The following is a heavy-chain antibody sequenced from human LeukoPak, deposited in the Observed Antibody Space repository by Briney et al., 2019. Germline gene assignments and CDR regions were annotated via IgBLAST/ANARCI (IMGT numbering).Heavy chain of an antibody. CDR3: ARGQRYYYDSSGYGGNWFDP. J-gene: IGHJ5*02. V-gene: IGHV4-59*12. D-gene: IGHD3-22*01. CDR1: GGSISNYY. Sequence: SETLSLTCTVSGGSISNYYWIWIRQPPGKGLEWIGHISYSGSTNYNPSLKSRVTISVDTSKNQFSLKLSSVTAADTAVYYCARGQRYYYDSSGYGGNWFDPWGQGTLVTVSS. CDR2: ISYSGST.